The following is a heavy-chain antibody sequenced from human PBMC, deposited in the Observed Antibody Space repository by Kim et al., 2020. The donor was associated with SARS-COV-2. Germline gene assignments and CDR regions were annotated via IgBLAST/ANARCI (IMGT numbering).Heavy chain of an antibody. D-gene: IGHD5-18*01. Sequence: YVDSVKGRFTISRDNAKNSLYRQMNRLRAEDTAVYYCARKGYSYGYNWFDPWGQGTLVTVSS. V-gene: IGHV3-7*03. CDR3: ARKGYSYGYNWFDP. J-gene: IGHJ5*02.